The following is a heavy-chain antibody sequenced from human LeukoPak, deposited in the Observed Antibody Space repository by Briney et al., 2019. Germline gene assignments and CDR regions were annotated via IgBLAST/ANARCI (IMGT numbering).Heavy chain of an antibody. CDR3: AKEGYYNILTGAPGY. CDR2: ISGSGGST. D-gene: IGHD3-9*01. J-gene: IGHJ4*02. CDR1: GFTFSSYA. Sequence: PGGSLRLSCAASGFTFSSYAMSWVRQTPGKWLEWVSAISGSGGSTYYADSVKGRFTISRDNSKNTLYLQMNSLRAEDTAVYYCAKEGYYNILTGAPGYWGQGTLVTVSS. V-gene: IGHV3-23*01.